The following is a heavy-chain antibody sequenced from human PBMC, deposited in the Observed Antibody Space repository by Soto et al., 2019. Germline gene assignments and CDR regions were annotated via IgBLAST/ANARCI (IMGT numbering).Heavy chain of an antibody. CDR3: AKDMLLLFGELYYYDYYGMDV. CDR1: GFTFSSYA. V-gene: IGHV3-23*01. Sequence: EVQLLESGGGLVQPGGSLRLSCAASGFTFSSYAMSWVRQAPGKGLEWVSAISGSGGSTYYADSVKGRFTISRDNSKNTLYRQMDSLRAEDTAVYYCAKDMLLLFGELYYYDYYGMDVWGQGTTFTVS. J-gene: IGHJ6*02. D-gene: IGHD3-10*01. CDR2: ISGSGGST.